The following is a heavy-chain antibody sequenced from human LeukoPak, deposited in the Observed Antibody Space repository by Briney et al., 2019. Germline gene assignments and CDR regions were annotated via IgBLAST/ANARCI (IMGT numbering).Heavy chain of an antibody. Sequence: SETLSLTCTVSGGSISSYYWSWIRQPPGKGPEWIGYIYYSGSTNYNPSLKSRVTISVDTSKNQFSLKLSSVTAADTAVYYCARVVRLGELSFDLFDYWGQGTLVTVSS. D-gene: IGHD3-16*02. V-gene: IGHV4-59*01. CDR1: GGSISSYY. CDR2: IYYSGST. J-gene: IGHJ4*02. CDR3: ARVVRLGELSFDLFDY.